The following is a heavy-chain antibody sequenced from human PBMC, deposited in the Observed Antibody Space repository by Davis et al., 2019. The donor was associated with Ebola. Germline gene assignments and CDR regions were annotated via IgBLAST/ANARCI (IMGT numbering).Heavy chain of an antibody. Sequence: GGSLRLSCAASGFTFRNYGLHWVRQAPGKGLEWVTFIWYDGSNQYYPDSVKGRFTISRDNSKNTAYLQMNSLRVEDTGVYYCTRGPLGGLATTNGRFDYWGQGTLVTVSS. D-gene: IGHD3-16*01. J-gene: IGHJ4*02. CDR1: GFTFRNYG. CDR3: TRGPLGGLATTNGRFDY. V-gene: IGHV3-33*01. CDR2: IWYDGSNQ.